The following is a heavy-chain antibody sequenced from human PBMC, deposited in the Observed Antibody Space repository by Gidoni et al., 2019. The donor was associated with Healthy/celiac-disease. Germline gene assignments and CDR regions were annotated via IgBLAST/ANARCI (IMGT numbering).Heavy chain of an antibody. V-gene: IGHV4-34*01. CDR2: INHSGST. J-gene: IGHJ4*02. CDR1: GGSFSGYY. D-gene: IGHD2-2*01. Sequence: VQLQQLGAGLFKPSETLSLTCAVYGGSFSGYYCSWIRQPPGKGLEWIGEINHSGSTNYNPSLKSRVTISVDTSKNQFSLKLSSVTAADMAVYYCARRGIYCSSTSCSPTPGFDYWGQGTLVTVSS. CDR3: ARRGIYCSSTSCSPTPGFDY.